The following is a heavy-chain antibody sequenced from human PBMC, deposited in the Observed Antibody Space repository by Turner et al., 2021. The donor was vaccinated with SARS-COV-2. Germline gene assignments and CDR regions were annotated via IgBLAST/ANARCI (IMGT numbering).Heavy chain of an antibody. D-gene: IGHD3-22*01. Sequence: EVQLVEPEGGLIQPGGSLRLSCAASGLPVSSNYMSWVRQAPGKGLEWVSIIYSGGSTYYADSVKGRFTISRDNSKNTLYLQMNSLRAEDTAVYYCASGVYDTIRWGQGTLVTVSS. CDR2: IYSGGST. CDR1: GLPVSSNY. J-gene: IGHJ4*02. V-gene: IGHV3-53*01. CDR3: ASGVYDTIR.